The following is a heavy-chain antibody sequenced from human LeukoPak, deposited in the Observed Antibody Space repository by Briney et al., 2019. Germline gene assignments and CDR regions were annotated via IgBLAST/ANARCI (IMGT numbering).Heavy chain of an antibody. CDR3: AKRPSDYGDYVSYFDY. CDR2: ISGSGGST. D-gene: IGHD4-17*01. Sequence: GGSLRLSCAVSGITLSNYGMSWVRQAPGKGPEWVAGISGSGGSTNYADSVKGRFTISRDNPKNTLYLQMNSLRAEDTAVYYCAKRPSDYGDYVSYFDYWGQGTLVTVSS. V-gene: IGHV3-23*01. J-gene: IGHJ4*02. CDR1: GITLSNYG.